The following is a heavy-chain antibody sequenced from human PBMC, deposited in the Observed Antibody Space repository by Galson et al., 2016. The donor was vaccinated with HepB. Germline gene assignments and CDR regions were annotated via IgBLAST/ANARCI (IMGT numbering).Heavy chain of an antibody. CDR1: NGSIISSKW. D-gene: IGHD6-13*01. V-gene: IGHV4-4*02. Sequence: ETLSLTCAVSNGSIISSKWWNWVRQPPGKGLEWIGEIYHSGSTNYNPSLTSRVTISIDKSRNQFSLRLTSVTAADTAVYYCAALVSSWSQLDYWGQGTLVTVSS. CDR3: AALVSSWSQLDY. J-gene: IGHJ4*02. CDR2: IYHSGST.